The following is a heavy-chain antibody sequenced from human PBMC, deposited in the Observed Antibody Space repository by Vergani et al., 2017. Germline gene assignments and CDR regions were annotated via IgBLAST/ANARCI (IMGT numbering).Heavy chain of an antibody. CDR1: GFTFSSYA. Sequence: EVQLLESGGGLVQPGGSLRLSCAASGFTFSSYAMSWVRQAPGKGLEWVSAISGSGGSTYYADSVKGRFTIARDNSKNTLYLQRNSLRAEDTAVYYCAKDGGSQGYYFDYWGQGTRVTVSS. J-gene: IGHJ4*02. V-gene: IGHV3-23*01. CDR3: AKDGGSQGYYFDY. D-gene: IGHD4-23*01. CDR2: ISGSGGST.